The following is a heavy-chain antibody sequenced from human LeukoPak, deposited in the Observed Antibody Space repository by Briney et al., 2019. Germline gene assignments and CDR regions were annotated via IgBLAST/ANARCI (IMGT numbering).Heavy chain of an antibody. V-gene: IGHV3-15*01. CDR1: GFTFGRYS. Sequence: GGSLRLSCAASGFTFGRYSMNWVRQAPGKGLEWVGRIKSKTDGGTTDYAAPVKGRFTVSRDDSKNTLYLQMNSLKTEDTAVYYCTTVGRQYSRYLDYWGQGTLVTVSS. CDR3: TTVGRQYSRYLDY. CDR2: IKSKTDGGTT. D-gene: IGHD6-6*01. J-gene: IGHJ4*02.